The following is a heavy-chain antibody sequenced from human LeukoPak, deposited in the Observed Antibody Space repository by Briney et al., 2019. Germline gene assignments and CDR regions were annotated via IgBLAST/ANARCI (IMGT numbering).Heavy chain of an antibody. CDR2: IYHSGST. CDR3: ARDFSGNSVWVDP. CDR1: GGSISSGGYS. Sequence: SETLSLTCAVSGGSISSGGYSWSWIRQPPGKGLEWIGYIYHSGSTYYNPSLKSRVTISVDRSKNQFSLKLSSVTAADTAVYYCARDFSGNSVWVDPWGQGTLVTVSS. D-gene: IGHD4-23*01. V-gene: IGHV4-30-2*01. J-gene: IGHJ5*02.